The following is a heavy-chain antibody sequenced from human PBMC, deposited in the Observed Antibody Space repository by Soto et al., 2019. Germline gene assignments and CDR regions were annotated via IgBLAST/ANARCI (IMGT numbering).Heavy chain of an antibody. CDR3: ARDGRGWCGEFFFWVLGGMDV. CDR2: INSDGSST. J-gene: IGHJ6*01. D-gene: IGHD3-10*01. CDR1: GFTFSSYW. Sequence: EVQLVESGGGLVQPGGSLRLSCAASGFTFSSYWMHWVRQAPGKGLVWVSRINSDGSSTSYADSVKGRFTISRDNAKNTLYLQMNSRRAEDTAVYYCARDGRGWCGEFFFWVLGGMDVW. V-gene: IGHV3-74*01.